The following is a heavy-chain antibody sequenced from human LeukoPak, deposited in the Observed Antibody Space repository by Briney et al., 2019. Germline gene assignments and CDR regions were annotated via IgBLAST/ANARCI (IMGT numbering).Heavy chain of an antibody. D-gene: IGHD6-6*01. CDR2: INHSGST. CDR3: ARGFPSSSRWFDP. CDR1: GFTFSSYA. Sequence: GSLRLSCAASGFTFSSYAMSWIRLRPGKGLEWIGDINHSGSTHYNPSLKSRVTISVDTSNNQFSLKLHSATAADTAVYYCARGFPSSSRWFDPWGQGTLVTVSS. V-gene: IGHV4-34*01. J-gene: IGHJ5*02.